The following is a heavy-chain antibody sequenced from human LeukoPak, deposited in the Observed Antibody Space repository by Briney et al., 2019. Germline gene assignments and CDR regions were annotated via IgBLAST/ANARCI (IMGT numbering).Heavy chain of an antibody. Sequence: PSETLSLTCTVSSGSISSGSYYWSWIRQPAGKGLEWIRRIYTSGSTNYNPSLKSRVTISVDTSKNQFSLKLSSVTAADTAVYYCARGPQSDDIPFDPWGQGTLVTVSS. CDR1: SGSISSGSYY. J-gene: IGHJ5*02. CDR2: IYTSGST. D-gene: IGHD3-9*01. V-gene: IGHV4-61*02. CDR3: ARGPQSDDIPFDP.